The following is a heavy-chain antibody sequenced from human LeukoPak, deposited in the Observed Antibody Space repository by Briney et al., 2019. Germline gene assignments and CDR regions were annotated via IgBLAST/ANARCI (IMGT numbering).Heavy chain of an antibody. Sequence: SETLSLTCSVSGASISSHYWSWIRQPPGKGLEWIGYIHYSGSTNYNPSLKSRVTISVDTSKNQFSLKLSSVTAADTAVYYCAGWNEDYYYYSGMDVWGHGTTVTVSS. CDR3: AGWNEDYYYYSGMDV. CDR1: GASISSHY. CDR2: IHYSGST. J-gene: IGHJ6*02. V-gene: IGHV4-59*11. D-gene: IGHD1-1*01.